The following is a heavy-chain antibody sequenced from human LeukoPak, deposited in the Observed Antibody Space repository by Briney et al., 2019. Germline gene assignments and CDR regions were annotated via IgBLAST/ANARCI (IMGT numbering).Heavy chain of an antibody. V-gene: IGHV1-69*05. D-gene: IGHD3-10*01. CDR2: IIPIFETA. CDR1: GGSFSSDA. Sequence: SVKVSCKPSGGSFSSDAISWVRQAPGQGLEWMGGIIPIFETAEYAQKFQGRVTITTDESTSTTYMELSSLRSDDSAVYYCARGMELLSWFDPWGQGIQVTVSS. CDR3: ARGMELLSWFDP. J-gene: IGHJ5*02.